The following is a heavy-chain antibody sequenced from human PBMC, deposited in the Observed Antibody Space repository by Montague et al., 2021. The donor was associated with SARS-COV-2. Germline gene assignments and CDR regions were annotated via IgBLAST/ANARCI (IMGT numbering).Heavy chain of an antibody. D-gene: IGHD4-17*01. CDR2: IYWDDDK. Sequence: PALVKPTQTLTLTCTFSGFSLNTSGEGAGWVRQPPGKALEWLALIYWDDDKRYIPSLKSRSTISKDTTKNEVVLTVANMDPVDTATYYCARYGDYGSWFDPWGQGTLVTVSS. CDR1: GFSLNTSGEG. J-gene: IGHJ5*02. V-gene: IGHV2-5*02. CDR3: ARYGDYGSWFDP.